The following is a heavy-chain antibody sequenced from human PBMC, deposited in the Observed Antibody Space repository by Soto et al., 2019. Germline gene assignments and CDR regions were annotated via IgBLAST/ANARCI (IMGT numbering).Heavy chain of an antibody. Sequence: PGKSLKISCKGSGYSFTSYWISWVRQMPGKGLEWMGRIDPSDSYTNYSPSFQGHVTISADKSISTAYLQWSSLKASDTAMYYCATTPRGYCSSTSCRELGNYYGMDVWGQGTTVTVSS. CDR2: IDPSDSYT. CDR1: GYSFTSYW. CDR3: ATTPRGYCSSTSCRELGNYYGMDV. V-gene: IGHV5-10-1*01. D-gene: IGHD2-2*01. J-gene: IGHJ6*02.